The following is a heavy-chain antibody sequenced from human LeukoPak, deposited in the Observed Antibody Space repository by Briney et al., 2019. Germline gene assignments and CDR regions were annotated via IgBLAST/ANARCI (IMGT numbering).Heavy chain of an antibody. J-gene: IGHJ4*02. D-gene: IGHD6-13*01. CDR2: IYTSGST. Sequence: QVQLQESGPGLLKHSETLPLTCTVSGGSISSYYGTWLRQPARRGLEGIGRIYTSGSTNYNPSLKSRVTMSVDTSKNQFSLKLSSVTAADTAVYYCARGVYIAAAQYGYWGQGTLVTVSS. V-gene: IGHV4-4*07. CDR3: ARGVYIAAAQYGY. CDR1: GGSISSYY.